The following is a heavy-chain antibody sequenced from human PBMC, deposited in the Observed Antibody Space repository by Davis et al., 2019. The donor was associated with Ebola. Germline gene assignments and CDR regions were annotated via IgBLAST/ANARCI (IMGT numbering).Heavy chain of an antibody. J-gene: IGHJ5*02. Sequence: SETLSLTCSVSGGSVNSYYWSWIRQPPGKALEWIAYIYNSGRTNYNPSLKSRVTMSLDTSKNQFSLKLSSVTAADTAVYYCAREGYCSGGSCYNNWFDPWGQGTLVTVSS. D-gene: IGHD2-15*01. CDR3: AREGYCSGGSCYNNWFDP. CDR1: GGSVNSYY. CDR2: IYNSGRT. V-gene: IGHV4-59*02.